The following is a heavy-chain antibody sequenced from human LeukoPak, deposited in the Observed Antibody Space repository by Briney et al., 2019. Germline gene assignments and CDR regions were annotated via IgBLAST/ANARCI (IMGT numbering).Heavy chain of an antibody. CDR3: XXXXXXXXXXXYXXXXMDV. J-gene: IGHJ6*03. CDR1: NX. Sequence: NXXGXIRQPPGXXXEWIGSIHHTGSTYYNPSLTSRVTISVDTSKNQFSLKLSSVTAADTAVYYCXXXXXXXXXXXYXXXXMDVWGXGXTVTISS. V-gene: IGHV4-38-2*01. CDR2: IHHTGST.